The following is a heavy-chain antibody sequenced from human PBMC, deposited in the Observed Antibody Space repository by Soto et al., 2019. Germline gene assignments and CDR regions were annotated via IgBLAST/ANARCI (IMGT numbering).Heavy chain of an antibody. V-gene: IGHV4-34*01. D-gene: IGHD1-7*01. Sequence: QVQLQEWGAGLLKPSQTLSLTCAVYGGSFSGYDWTWIRQPPGPGLGWIGEINHSGSTNYNPYLKSRVTSSVGTSKKQFPLKLSSVTAADTGVYYCARDKTTGLFDSWGQGTLVTVSS. CDR3: ARDKTTGLFDS. CDR1: GGSFSGYD. J-gene: IGHJ4*02. CDR2: INHSGST.